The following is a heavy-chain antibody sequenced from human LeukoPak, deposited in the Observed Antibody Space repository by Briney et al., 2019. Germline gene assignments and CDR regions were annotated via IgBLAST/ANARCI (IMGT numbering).Heavy chain of an antibody. V-gene: IGHV4-4*07. D-gene: IGHD3-10*01. Sequence: DPSETLSLTCTVSGGSISRSYWSWMRQPAGKGPEWIGRIYGSGTITYNPSLESRATMSVDTSKNQSSLKLRSVTAADTAVYYCARDSGTTGEVKFDPWGQGILVTVSS. J-gene: IGHJ5*02. CDR3: ARDSGTTGEVKFDP. CDR2: IYGSGTI. CDR1: GGSISRSY.